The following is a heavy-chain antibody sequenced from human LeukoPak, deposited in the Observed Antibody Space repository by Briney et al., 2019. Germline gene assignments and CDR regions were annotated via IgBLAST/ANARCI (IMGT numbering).Heavy chain of an antibody. V-gene: IGHV3-21*01. J-gene: IGHJ5*02. CDR1: GFTLTNYA. CDR3: ARDRSPDYYGSGSTANWFDP. CDR2: ISSSSSYI. D-gene: IGHD3-10*01. Sequence: GGSLRLSCAASGFTLTNYAMSWVRQAPGKGLEWVSSISSSSSYIYYADSVKGRFTISRDNAKNSLYLQMNSLRAEDTAVYYCARDRSPDYYGSGSTANWFDPWGQGTLVTVSS.